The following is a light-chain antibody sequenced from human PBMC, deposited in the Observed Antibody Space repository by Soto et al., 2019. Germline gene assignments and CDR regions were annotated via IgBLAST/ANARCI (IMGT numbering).Light chain of an antibody. Sequence: QSALTQPASVSGSPGQSITISCTGTNSDVGGYNYVSWYQQHPCKASILLFYDVSNRPSGVSNLFSGSKSGNTASLTIFGFQAEDEADYYCSSYTSSSTLYVFGTGTKVTVL. V-gene: IGLV2-14*01. CDR2: DVS. CDR3: SSYTSSSTLYV. CDR1: NSDVGGYNY. J-gene: IGLJ1*01.